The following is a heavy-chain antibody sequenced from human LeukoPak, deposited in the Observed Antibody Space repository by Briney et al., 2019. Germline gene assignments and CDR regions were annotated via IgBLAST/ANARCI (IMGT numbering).Heavy chain of an antibody. J-gene: IGHJ4*02. CDR1: GDSFTSYW. D-gene: IGHD4-11*01. CDR2: IYPGDSDT. Sequence: GESLKISCKASGDSFTSYWIAWVRQMPGKGLEWMGIIYPGDSDTRYSPSFRGQVIISADESISTAFLQWSSLKTSDTAMYYCARAPTSLSNPYYFDYWGQGALVTVSS. V-gene: IGHV5-51*01. CDR3: ARAPTSLSNPYYFDY.